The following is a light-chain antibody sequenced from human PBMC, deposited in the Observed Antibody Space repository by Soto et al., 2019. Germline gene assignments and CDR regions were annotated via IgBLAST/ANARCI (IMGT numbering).Light chain of an antibody. CDR1: KLGDKY. V-gene: IGLV3-1*01. Sequence: SYELTQPPSVSVSTGQTASITCSGDKLGDKYACWYQQKQGQSPVLVIYQDSKRPSGIPERFSGSNSGNTATLTISGTQAMDEADYYCQAWDSSTGMVFGGGTQLTVL. CDR3: QAWDSSTGMV. J-gene: IGLJ2*01. CDR2: QDS.